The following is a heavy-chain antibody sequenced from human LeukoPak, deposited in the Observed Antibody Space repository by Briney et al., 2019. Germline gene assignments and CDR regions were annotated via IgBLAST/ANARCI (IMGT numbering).Heavy chain of an antibody. CDR2: ISAYNGNT. V-gene: IGHV1-18*01. D-gene: IGHD6-19*01. J-gene: IGHJ4*02. Sequence: GASVKVSCKASGYTFTTYGISWVRQAPGQGLEWMGWISAYNGNTNYAQKFQGTVIMTTDTSASTAYMELRSLRSDDTAVYCCARDMRGWTYYFDYWGQGTLVTVSS. CDR3: ARDMRGWTYYFDY. CDR1: GYTFTTYG.